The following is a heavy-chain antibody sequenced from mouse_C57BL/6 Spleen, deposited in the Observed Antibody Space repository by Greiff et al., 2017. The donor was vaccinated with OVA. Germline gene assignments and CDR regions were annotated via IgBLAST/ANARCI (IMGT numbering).Heavy chain of an antibody. J-gene: IGHJ1*03. D-gene: IGHD1-1*01. CDR1: GYTFTSYW. CDR2: SHPNSGSK. CDR3: AKITTVPHRYFDV. Sequence: QVQLQQPGAELVKPGASVKLSCKASGYTFTSYWMHWVKQRPGQGLEWIGMSHPNSGSKNYNEKVKSKATLTVDKSSSTAYMQLSSLTSEDSAVYYCAKITTVPHRYFDVWGTGTTVTVSS. V-gene: IGHV1-64*01.